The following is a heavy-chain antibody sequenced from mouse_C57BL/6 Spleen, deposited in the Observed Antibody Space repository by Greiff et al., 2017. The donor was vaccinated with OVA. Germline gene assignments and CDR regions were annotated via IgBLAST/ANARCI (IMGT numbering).Heavy chain of an antibody. CDR3: ARKDYYYRYFDV. V-gene: IGHV8-12*01. J-gene: IGHJ1*03. CDR1: GFSLSTSGMG. CDR2: IYWDDDK. D-gene: IGHD1-1*01. Sequence: QVTLKESGPGILQSSQTLSLTCSFSGFSLSTSGMGVSWIRQPSGKGLEWLAHIYWDDDKRYNPSLKSRLTISKDTSRNQVFLKITSVDTADTATYYCARKDYYYRYFDVWGTGTTVTVSS.